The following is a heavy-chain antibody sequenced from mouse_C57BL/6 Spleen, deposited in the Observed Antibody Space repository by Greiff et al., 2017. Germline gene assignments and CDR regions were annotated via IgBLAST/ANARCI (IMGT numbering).Heavy chain of an antibody. CDR2: ISRGGSYT. J-gene: IGHJ2*01. CDR1: GFTFTSYG. V-gene: IGHV5-6*01. CDR3: ARQTDQTARYFDD. D-gene: IGHD3-2*02. Sequence: EVQLLQSGADLVKPGGSLKLSCAASGFTFTSYGMSWVRQTPDQGLEWVATISRGGSYTYYPDNVKGRFTFSIDKANNTPYLQRSSLQSEDTDMYYCARQTDQTARYFDDWGQGTTLTVAS.